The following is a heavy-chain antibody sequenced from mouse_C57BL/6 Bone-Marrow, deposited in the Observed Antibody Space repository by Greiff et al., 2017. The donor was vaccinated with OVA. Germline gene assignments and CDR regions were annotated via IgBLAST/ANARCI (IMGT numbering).Heavy chain of an antibody. CDR1: GYAFSSYW. V-gene: IGHV1-80*01. Sequence: QVQLQQSGAELVKPGASVKLSCKASGYAFSSYWMNWVKQRPGQGLEWIGQIYPGDGDTNYNGKFKDKATLTADKSSSTAYMQLSSLTSEDSAVYFCARPSYYNWSSYDFDYWGQGTTLTVSS. CDR2: IYPGDGDT. J-gene: IGHJ2*01. CDR3: ARPSYYNWSSYDFDY. D-gene: IGHD1-1*01.